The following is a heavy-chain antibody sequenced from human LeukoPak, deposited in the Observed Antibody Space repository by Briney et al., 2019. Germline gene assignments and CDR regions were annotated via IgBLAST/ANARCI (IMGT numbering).Heavy chain of an antibody. D-gene: IGHD3-22*01. CDR2: IYPGDSDT. CDR3: ASTYDSSGYSGDDAFDI. V-gene: IGHV5-51*01. J-gene: IGHJ3*02. Sequence: GESLKISCKGSGYSFTSYWIGWVRQMPGKGLEWMGIIYPGDSDTRYRPSFQGQVTISADKSISTAYLQWSSLKAPDTAMYYCASTYDSSGYSGDDAFDIWGQGTMVTVSS. CDR1: GYSFTSYW.